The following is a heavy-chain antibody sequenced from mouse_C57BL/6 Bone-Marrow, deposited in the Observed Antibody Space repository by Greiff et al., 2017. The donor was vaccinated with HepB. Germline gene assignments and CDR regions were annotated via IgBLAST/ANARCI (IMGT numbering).Heavy chain of an antibody. CDR1: GFTFSSYG. D-gene: IGHD1-1*01. CDR2: ISSGGSYT. CDR3: AGSHYYGSSFLFAY. Sequence: EVQLQESGGDLVKPGGSLKLSCAASGFTFSSYGMSWVRQTPDKRLEWVATISSGGSYTYYPDSVKGRFTISRDNAKNTLYLQMSSLKSEDTAMYYCAGSHYYGSSFLFAYWGQGTLVTVSA. J-gene: IGHJ3*01. V-gene: IGHV5-6*01.